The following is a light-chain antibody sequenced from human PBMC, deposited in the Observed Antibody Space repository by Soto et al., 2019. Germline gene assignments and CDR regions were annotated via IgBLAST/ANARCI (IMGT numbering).Light chain of an antibody. CDR3: CTYAGSYLWV. Sequence: QSALTQPRSVSGSPGQSVTISCTGTSSDIGSYNYVSWYQQHPGKAPKLMIXDVSXRPSGVPDRFSXSKSGNTASLTISGXXXXXXADYYCCTYAGSYLWVFGGGTKLTVL. J-gene: IGLJ3*02. V-gene: IGLV2-11*01. CDR1: SSDIGSYNY. CDR2: DVS.